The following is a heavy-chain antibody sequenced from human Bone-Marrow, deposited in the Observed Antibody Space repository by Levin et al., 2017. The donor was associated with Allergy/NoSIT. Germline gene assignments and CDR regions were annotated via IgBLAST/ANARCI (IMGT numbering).Heavy chain of an antibody. CDR2: ITKSSSTI. V-gene: IGHV3-48*02. D-gene: IGHD2-21*02. CDR1: GFSFSSYT. J-gene: IGHJ4*02. Sequence: GGSLRLSCAASGFSFSSYTMNWVRQAPGKGLEWVSDITKSSSTIHYADSVKGRFTISRDNAKNSLYLQMNSLRDEDTAVYYCVRDRGDFPRYFDYWGQGSPVTISS. CDR3: VRDRGDFPRYFDY.